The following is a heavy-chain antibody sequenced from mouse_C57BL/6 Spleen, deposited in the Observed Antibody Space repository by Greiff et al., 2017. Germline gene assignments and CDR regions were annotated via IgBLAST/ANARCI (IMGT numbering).Heavy chain of an antibody. J-gene: IGHJ4*01. CDR2: ISYDGSN. Sequence: DVKLQESGPGLVKPSQSLSLTCSVTGYSITSGYYWNWIRQFPGNKLEWMGYISYDGSNNYNPSLKNRISITRDTSKNQFFLKLNSVTTEDTATYFCANPIYPEFSLDLRGSGTSGPVPS. D-gene: IGHD2-1*01. V-gene: IGHV3-6*01. CDR3: ANPIYPEFSLDL. CDR1: GYSITSGYY.